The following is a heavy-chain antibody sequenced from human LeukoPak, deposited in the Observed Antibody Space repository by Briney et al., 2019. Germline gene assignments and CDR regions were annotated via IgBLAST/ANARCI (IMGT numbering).Heavy chain of an antibody. CDR3: ARDSEGGAFDI. CDR2: INTNTANP. Sequence: ASVKVSCKASGYSFTSHALNWVRQAPGQGLEWMGWINTNTANPTYAQGFTGRFVFSLDTPVSTAYVQISSLKAEDTAVYYCARDSEGGAFDIWGQGTMVSVSS. V-gene: IGHV7-4-1*02. D-gene: IGHD3-16*01. CDR1: GYSFTSHA. J-gene: IGHJ3*02.